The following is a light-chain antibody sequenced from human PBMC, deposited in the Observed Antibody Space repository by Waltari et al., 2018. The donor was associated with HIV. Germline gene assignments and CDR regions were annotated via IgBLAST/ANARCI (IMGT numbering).Light chain of an antibody. Sequence: SYELTQPPSVSVSPGQAATITCSGDKLDDKYVCWYQQKPGRSPVLFISQDDKRLSGIPDRFSGSNSGNTATLTISGTQTMDEADYYCQAWDRGTGVFGTGTTVTVL. J-gene: IGLJ1*01. V-gene: IGLV3-1*01. CDR2: QDD. CDR3: QAWDRGTGV. CDR1: KLDDKY.